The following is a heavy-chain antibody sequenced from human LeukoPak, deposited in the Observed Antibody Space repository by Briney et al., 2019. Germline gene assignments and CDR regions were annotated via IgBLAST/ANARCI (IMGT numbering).Heavy chain of an antibody. CDR3: ARDLLDTYYYGSGSYEGPDY. V-gene: IGHV3-30*04. CDR2: ISYDGSKK. CDR1: GFTFSSYA. Sequence: GGSLRLSCAASGFTFSSYAMHWVRQAPGKGLEWVAVISYDGSKKYYADSVKGRFTISRDNSKNTLYLQMNSLRAEDTAVYYCARDLLDTYYYGSGSYEGPDYWGQGTLVTVSS. D-gene: IGHD3-10*01. J-gene: IGHJ4*02.